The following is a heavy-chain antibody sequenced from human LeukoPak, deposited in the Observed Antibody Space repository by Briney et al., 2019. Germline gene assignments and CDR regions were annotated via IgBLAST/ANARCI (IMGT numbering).Heavy chain of an antibody. Sequence: GASVKVSCKASGYTFTSYYMHWVRQAPGQGLEWMGIINPSGGSTSYAQKFQGRVTMTRDMSTSTVYMELSSLRSEDTAVYYCARDSEPMTTVTTGPYYFDYWGQGTLVTVSS. CDR3: ARDSEPMTTVTTGPYYFDY. CDR2: INPSGGST. CDR1: GYTFTSYY. J-gene: IGHJ4*02. V-gene: IGHV1-46*01. D-gene: IGHD4-17*01.